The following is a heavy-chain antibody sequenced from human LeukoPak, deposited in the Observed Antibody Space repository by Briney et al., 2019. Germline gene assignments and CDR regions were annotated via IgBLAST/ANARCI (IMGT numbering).Heavy chain of an antibody. J-gene: IGHJ4*02. Sequence: GGSLRLSCAASGFTVSINYMSWVRQAPGKGLEWVSVINSGGSTYYADSVKGRFTISRDNSKNTLYLQMNSLRAEDTAVYYCARGTTSGWSGSYWGQGTLVTVSS. CDR3: ARGTTSGWSGSY. D-gene: IGHD1-7*01. CDR1: GFTVSINY. V-gene: IGHV3-66*01. CDR2: INSGGST.